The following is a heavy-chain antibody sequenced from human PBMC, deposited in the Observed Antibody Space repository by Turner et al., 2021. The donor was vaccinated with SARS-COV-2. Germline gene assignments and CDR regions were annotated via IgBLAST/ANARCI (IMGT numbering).Heavy chain of an antibody. J-gene: IGHJ6*02. CDR3: AGEVVVLTTTHYGMDV. D-gene: IGHD1-26*01. Sequence: QLQLQESGPGLVKPSETLSLTCTVSGGSISSSSYYWGWICQPPGKGLEWIGSIYYSGSTYYNPSLKSRVTISVDTSKNQFSLKLSSVTAADTAVYYCAGEVVVLTTTHYGMDVWGQGTTVTVSS. CDR2: IYYSGST. V-gene: IGHV4-39*01. CDR1: GGSISSSSYY.